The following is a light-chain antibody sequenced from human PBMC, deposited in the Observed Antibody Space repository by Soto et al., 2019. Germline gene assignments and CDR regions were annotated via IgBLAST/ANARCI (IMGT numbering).Light chain of an antibody. J-gene: IGKJ1*01. CDR2: WAS. V-gene: IGKV4-1*01. CDR3: QQYYSAPQT. Sequence: DIVMTQSPDSLAVSLGERATINCKSSQSVLYSSNNKNYLVWYQQKPGQPPKLLIYWASTRESGVPDRFSGSGPGTDFTLTISSLQAEDVAVYYCQQYYSAPQTFGQGTKVEIK. CDR1: QSVLYSSNNKNY.